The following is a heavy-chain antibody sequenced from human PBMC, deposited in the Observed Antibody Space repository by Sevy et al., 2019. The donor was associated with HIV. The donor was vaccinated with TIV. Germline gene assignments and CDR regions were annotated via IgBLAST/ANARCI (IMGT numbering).Heavy chain of an antibody. J-gene: IGHJ4*02. Sequence: GGSLRLPCAASGFTFSNAWMSWVRQAPGKGLEWVGLIKSKTDGGTTDYAAPVKGRFTISRDDSKNTLYLQMNSLKTEDTAVYYCTTEENSVGLDYWGQGTLVTVSS. D-gene: IGHD1-26*01. CDR1: GFTFSNAW. CDR2: IKSKTDGGTT. V-gene: IGHV3-15*01. CDR3: TTEENSVGLDY.